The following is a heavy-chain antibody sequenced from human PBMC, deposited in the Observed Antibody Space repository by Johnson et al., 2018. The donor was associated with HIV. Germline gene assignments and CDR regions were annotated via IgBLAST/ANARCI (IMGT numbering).Heavy chain of an antibody. CDR1: GFTFSDYY. CDR2: ISSSGSII. D-gene: IGHD2-15*01. J-gene: IGHJ3*02. CDR3: ARSKDCSGGSCPDGFDI. V-gene: IGHV3-11*04. Sequence: QVQLVESGGGLVKPGGSLRLSCVASGFTFSDYYMSWIRQAPGKGLEWVSYISSSGSIIYSADSMQGRFTNSRDNAKNSLYLQMNSLRAEDTALYYCARSKDCSGGSCPDGFDIWGQGTMVIVSS.